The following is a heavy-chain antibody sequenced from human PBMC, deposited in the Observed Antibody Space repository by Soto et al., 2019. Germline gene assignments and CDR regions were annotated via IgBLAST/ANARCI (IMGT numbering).Heavy chain of an antibody. CDR3: AKRKYYFASALWDY. J-gene: IGHJ4*02. Sequence: SLSLSCVASPFTFSSYGMSWVRQAPGKGLEWVSTISDGEDNTHYADAVEGRFTISRDNSKKTLYLQMNSLRAEDTAIYYCAKRKYYFASALWDYWGPGTLVTX. D-gene: IGHD3-9*01. CDR2: ISDGEDNT. V-gene: IGHV3-23*01. CDR1: PFTFSSYG.